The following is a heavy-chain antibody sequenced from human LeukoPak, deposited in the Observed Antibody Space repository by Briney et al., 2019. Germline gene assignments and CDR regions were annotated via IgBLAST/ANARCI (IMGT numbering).Heavy chain of an antibody. D-gene: IGHD3-22*01. J-gene: IGHJ4*02. CDR2: ISAGGGTI. CDR1: AFTFSNHA. V-gene: IGHV3-23*01. Sequence: GGSLRLSCAASAFTFSNHAMSWVRQTPGKGLEWVSGISAGGGTILYADSVKGRFTISRDNSKNTLYLQMNSLRAEDTAVYYCATAAYYYDSSGYSPGDYWGQGTLVTVSS. CDR3: ATAAYYYDSSGYSPGDY.